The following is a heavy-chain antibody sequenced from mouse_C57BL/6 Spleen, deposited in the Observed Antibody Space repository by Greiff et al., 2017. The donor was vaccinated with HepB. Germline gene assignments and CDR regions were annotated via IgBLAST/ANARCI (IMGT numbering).Heavy chain of an antibody. CDR1: GYTFTSYW. CDR2: IDTSDSYT. J-gene: IGHJ3*01. D-gene: IGHD1-1*01. Sequence: QVQLQQPGAELVRPGTSVKLSCKASGYTFTSYWMHWVKQRPGQGLEWIGVIDTSDSYTNYNQKFKGKATLTVDTSSSTAYMQLSSLTSEDSAVYYCARLEFITTVVDQAWFAYWGQGTLVTVSA. V-gene: IGHV1-59*01. CDR3: ARLEFITTVVDQAWFAY.